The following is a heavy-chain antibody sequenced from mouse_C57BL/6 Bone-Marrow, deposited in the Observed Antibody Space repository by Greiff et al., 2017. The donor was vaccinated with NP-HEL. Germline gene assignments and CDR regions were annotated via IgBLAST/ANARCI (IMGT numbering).Heavy chain of an antibody. CDR3: ARSQGRVRQLAY. D-gene: IGHD3-2*01. CDR2: IYPRSGNT. V-gene: IGHV1-81*01. Sequence: VQGVESGAELARPGASVKLSCKASGYTFTSYGISWVKQRTGQGLEWIGEIYPRSGNTYYNEKFKGKATLTADKSSSTAYMELRSLTSEDSAVYFCARSQGRVRQLAYWGQGTTLTVSS. J-gene: IGHJ2*01. CDR1: GYTFTSYG.